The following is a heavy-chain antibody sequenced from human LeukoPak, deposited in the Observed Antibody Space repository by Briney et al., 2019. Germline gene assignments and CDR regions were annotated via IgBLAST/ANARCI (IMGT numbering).Heavy chain of an antibody. CDR2: IYYSGST. CDR3: ARYSGSYLYYFDH. D-gene: IGHD1-26*01. J-gene: IGHJ4*02. CDR1: GGSISSSSYY. V-gene: IGHV4-39*01. Sequence: KASETLSLTCTVSGGSISSSSYYWGWIRQPPGKGLEWIGSIYYSGSTYYNPSLKSRVTISVDTSKNQSSLKLSSVTAADTAMYYCARYSGSYLYYFDHWGQGTLVTVSS.